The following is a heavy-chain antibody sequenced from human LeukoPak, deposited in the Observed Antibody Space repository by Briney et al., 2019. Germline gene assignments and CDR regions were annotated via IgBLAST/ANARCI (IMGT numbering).Heavy chain of an antibody. CDR2: IWSDGSFK. CDR3: ARGIAPTANPNWFDP. D-gene: IGHD2-2*01. J-gene: IGHJ5*02. V-gene: IGHV3-33*01. Sequence: GGSLRLSCAASGFSFSTSAMHWVRQAPGKGLEWVAVIWSDGSFKYYADSVKGRFTISRDNSKNTLFLQMNSLRADDTAVYYCARGIAPTANPNWFDPWGQGTLVTVSS. CDR1: GFSFSTSA.